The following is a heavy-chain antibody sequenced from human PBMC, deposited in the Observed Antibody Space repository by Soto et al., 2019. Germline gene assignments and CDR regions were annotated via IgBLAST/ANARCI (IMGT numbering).Heavy chain of an antibody. CDR3: AGEATNPAIFDY. J-gene: IGHJ4*02. CDR2: ISSSGSTI. Sequence: PGGSLRLSCAASGFTFSDYYMSWIRQAPGKGLEWVSYISSSGSTIYYADSVKGRFTISRDNAKNSLYLQMNSLRAEDTAVYYCAGEATNPAIFDYWGQGPLVTVSS. V-gene: IGHV3-11*01. CDR1: GFTFSDYY. D-gene: IGHD1-26*01.